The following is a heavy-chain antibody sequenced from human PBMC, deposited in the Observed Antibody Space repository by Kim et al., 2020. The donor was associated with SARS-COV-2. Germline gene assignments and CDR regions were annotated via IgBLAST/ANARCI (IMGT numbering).Heavy chain of an antibody. V-gene: IGHV3-30*04. CDR3: ARDQAGSRWCYYGMDV. CDR1: GFTFSSYA. Sequence: GGSLRLSCAASGFTFSSYAMHWVRQAPGKGLEWVAVISYDGSNKYYADSVKGRFTISRDNSKNTLYLQMNSLRAEDTAVYYCARDQAGSRWCYYGMDVWGQGATLTVPS. CDR2: ISYDGSNK. J-gene: IGHJ6*01. D-gene: IGHD3-10*01.